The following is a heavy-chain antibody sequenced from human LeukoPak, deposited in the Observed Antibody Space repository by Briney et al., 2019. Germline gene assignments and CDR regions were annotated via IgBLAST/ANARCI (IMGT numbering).Heavy chain of an antibody. Sequence: PSETLSLTCTVSGGSVSSGSYFWTWIRQSPGKRLEYVGYIYDSGRTNYNPSLKSRVTISKDTSRNQFSLKLSSVTAADTAVYYCASGATHRLGYCSSTSCSWGYALDYWGQGTLVTVSS. D-gene: IGHD2-2*01. J-gene: IGHJ4*02. V-gene: IGHV4-61*01. CDR3: ASGATHRLGYCSSTSCSWGYALDY. CDR2: IYDSGRT. CDR1: GGSVSSGSYF.